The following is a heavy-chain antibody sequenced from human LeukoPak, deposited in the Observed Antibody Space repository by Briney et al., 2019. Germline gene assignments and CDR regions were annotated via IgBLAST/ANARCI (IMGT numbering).Heavy chain of an antibody. V-gene: IGHV3-33*01. CDR3: ARAPYTTGRSFYFDS. J-gene: IGHJ4*02. Sequence: GRSLSLSCAASGFTFRNYGMHWVRQAPGKGLEWVAIIWYDGSKNYYADSVKGRFTISRDNFNNTLYLQMNSLRAEDTALYYCARAPYTTGRSFYFDSWGQGTLVTVSS. D-gene: IGHD2-2*02. CDR2: IWYDGSKN. CDR1: GFTFRNYG.